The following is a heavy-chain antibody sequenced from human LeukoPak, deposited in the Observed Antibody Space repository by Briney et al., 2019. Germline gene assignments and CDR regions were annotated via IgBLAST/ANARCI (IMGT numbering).Heavy chain of an antibody. Sequence: ASVKVSCKASGGTFSSYAITWVRQAPGQGLEWKGGIIPIFGTANYAQKFQGRVTITADESTSTAYMELSSLRSEDTAVYYCAGYLGSYYYYFDYWGQGTLVTVSS. D-gene: IGHD1-26*01. V-gene: IGHV1-69*01. CDR3: AGYLGSYYYYFDY. CDR1: GGTFSSYA. J-gene: IGHJ4*02. CDR2: IIPIFGTA.